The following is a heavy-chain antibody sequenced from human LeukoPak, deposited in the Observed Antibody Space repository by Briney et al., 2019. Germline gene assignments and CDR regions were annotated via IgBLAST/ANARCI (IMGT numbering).Heavy chain of an antibody. CDR1: GFAFSRYW. D-gene: IGHD3-10*02. CDR3: AFFVREPQY. Sequence: PGGSLRLSCVVSGFAFSRYWMGWVRQAPGKGLEWVANIQHDGAVKWYVDSAKGRFSISRDSTKNSLYLQMNSLRAEDTAIYYCAFFVREPQYWGPGTLVTVSS. V-gene: IGHV3-7*01. CDR2: IQHDGAVK. J-gene: IGHJ1*01.